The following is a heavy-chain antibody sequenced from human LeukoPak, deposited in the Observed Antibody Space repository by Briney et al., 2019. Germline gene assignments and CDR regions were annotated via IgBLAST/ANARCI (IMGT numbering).Heavy chain of an antibody. Sequence: SETLSFTCTVSGGSISSYYWSWIRQPPGKGLEWIGYIYYSGSTHSNPSLKSRVTIPVDTSKNQFSLKLSSVTAADTAVYYCARRSGSYAFDYWGQGTLVTVSS. CDR1: GGSISSYY. V-gene: IGHV4-59*08. J-gene: IGHJ4*02. CDR2: IYYSGST. D-gene: IGHD1-26*01. CDR3: ARRSGSYAFDY.